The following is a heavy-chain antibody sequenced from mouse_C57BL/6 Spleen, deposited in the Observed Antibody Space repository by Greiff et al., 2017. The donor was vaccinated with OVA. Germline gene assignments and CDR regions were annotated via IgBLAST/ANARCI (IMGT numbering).Heavy chain of an antibody. Sequence: VQLQQPGAELVKPGASVKMSCKASGYTFTSYWITWVKQRPGQGLEWIGDIYPGSGSTNYNEKFKSKATLTVDKPSSTAYMQLSSLTSEDSAVYYCARSRYYPGRDAMDYWGQGTSVTVSS. D-gene: IGHD1-1*01. V-gene: IGHV1-55*01. J-gene: IGHJ4*01. CDR3: ARSRYYPGRDAMDY. CDR1: GYTFTSYW. CDR2: IYPGSGST.